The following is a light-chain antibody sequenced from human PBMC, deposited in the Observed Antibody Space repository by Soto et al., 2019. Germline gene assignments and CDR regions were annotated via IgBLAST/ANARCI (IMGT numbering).Light chain of an antibody. V-gene: IGKV4-1*01. CDR3: QQYYTTPIT. Sequence: DIVMTQSPDSLAVSLGERATIHCKSSQSVLYTSNNKNCLAWSQKKPGQLPKLLIFWASTREFGVPDRFSGSGSGTDFTLTISSLQPEDVAIYYCQQYYTTPITFGQGTRLEIK. J-gene: IGKJ5*01. CDR2: WAS. CDR1: QSVLYTSNNKNC.